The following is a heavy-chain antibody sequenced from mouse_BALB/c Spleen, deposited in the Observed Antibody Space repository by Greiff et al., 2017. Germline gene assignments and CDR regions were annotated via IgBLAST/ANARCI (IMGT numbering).Heavy chain of an antibody. Sequence: VQLVESGPGLVAPSPTLSIPCTVSGLSLTSYGVHWVRQPPGKGLEWLGVIWAGGSTNYNSALMSSLSISKDNSKSQVFLKMNRLQTADTAMYYWGRGGGATMITTEAWLADWGQGTLVTVAA. CDR1: GLSLTSYG. V-gene: IGHV2-9*02. CDR3: GRGGGATMITTEAWLAD. D-gene: IGHD2-4*01. CDR2: IWAGGST. J-gene: IGHJ3*01.